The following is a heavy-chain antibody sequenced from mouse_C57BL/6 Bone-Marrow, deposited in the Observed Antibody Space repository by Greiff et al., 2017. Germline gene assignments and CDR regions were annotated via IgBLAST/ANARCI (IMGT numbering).Heavy chain of an antibody. CDR1: GFNIKDDY. Sequence: EVKLQESGAELVRPGASVKLSCTASGFNIKDDYMHWVKQRPEQGLEWIGWIDPENGDTEYASKFQGKATITADTSSITAYLQLSSLTSEDTAVYYFTTWRGDDFDYWGQGTTLTVSS. CDR3: TTWRGDDFDY. CDR2: IDPENGDT. J-gene: IGHJ2*01. D-gene: IGHD2-13*01. V-gene: IGHV14-4*01.